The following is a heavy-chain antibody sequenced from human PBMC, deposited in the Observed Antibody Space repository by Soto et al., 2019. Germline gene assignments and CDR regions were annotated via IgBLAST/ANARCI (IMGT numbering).Heavy chain of an antibody. CDR2: ISYDGNNE. V-gene: IGHV3-30*18. Sequence: QVQLVESGGGVVQPGRSLRLSCAASGFTFSSYGMHWARQAPGKGLEWVAVISYDGNNEYYADSVKGRFTISRDNSKNTRYLQMNSLRAEDTAVYYCAKDKNWNYDYYYSGMDVWGQGTTVTVSS. CDR1: GFTFSSYG. J-gene: IGHJ6*02. D-gene: IGHD1-7*01. CDR3: AKDKNWNYDYYYSGMDV.